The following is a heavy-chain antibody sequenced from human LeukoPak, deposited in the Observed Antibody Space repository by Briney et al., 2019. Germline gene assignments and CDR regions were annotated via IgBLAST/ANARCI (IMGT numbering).Heavy chain of an antibody. V-gene: IGHV3-48*01. D-gene: IGHD2-15*01. Sequence: GGCLRLSCAASGFTFSSYSMNWVRQAPGKGLEWVSYISSSSSTIYYADSVKGRFTISRDNAKNSLYLQMNSLRAEDTAVYYCARDLAIVVVVASPMDVWGKGTTVTVSS. CDR2: ISSSSSTI. CDR1: GFTFSSYS. J-gene: IGHJ6*04. CDR3: ARDLAIVVVVASPMDV.